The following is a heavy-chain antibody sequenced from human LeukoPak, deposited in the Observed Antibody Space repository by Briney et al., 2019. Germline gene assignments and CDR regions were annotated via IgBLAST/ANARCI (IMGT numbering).Heavy chain of an antibody. Sequence: SQTLSLTCAISGDSFSSNSAAWNWLRQSPSRGLEGLERTYYRSRWYNEYALSVKSRITINPDTSKNQFSLQLNSVTPEDTAVYYCARVTEKQYLPFDSWGQGTLVTVSS. CDR2: TYYRSRWYN. CDR3: ARVTEKQYLPFDS. J-gene: IGHJ4*02. V-gene: IGHV6-1*01. D-gene: IGHD6-19*01. CDR1: GDSFSSNSAA.